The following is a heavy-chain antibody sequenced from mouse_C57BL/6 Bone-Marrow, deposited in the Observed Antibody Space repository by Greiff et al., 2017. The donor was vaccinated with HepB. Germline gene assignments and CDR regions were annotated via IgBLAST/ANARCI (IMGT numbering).Heavy chain of an antibody. V-gene: IGHV3-6*01. CDR2: ISYDGSN. Sequence: EVKLQESGPGLVKPSQSLSLTCSVTGYSIPSGYYWNWIRQFPGNKLEWMGYISYDGSNNYNPSLKNRISITRDTSKNQFFLKLNSVTTEDTATYYCARENWAWFAYWGQGTLVTVSA. CDR1: GYSIPSGYY. CDR3: ARENWAWFAY. D-gene: IGHD4-1*01. J-gene: IGHJ3*01.